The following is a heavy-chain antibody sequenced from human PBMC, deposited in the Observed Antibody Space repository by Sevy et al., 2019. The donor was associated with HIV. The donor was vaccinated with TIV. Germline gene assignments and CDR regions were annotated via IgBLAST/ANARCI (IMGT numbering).Heavy chain of an antibody. CDR2: LSFGCGEI. Sequence: GGCLRLSCAASGFTFSKYSMSWVRQPPGKGLEWVSTLSFGCGEINYADSVKGRFTISRDNSKSSVYLQMNNLRPEDTAVHYCAREGCTKPHDYWGQGTLVNVSS. CDR1: GFTFSKYS. V-gene: IGHV3-23*01. CDR3: AREGCTKPHDY. D-gene: IGHD2-8*01. J-gene: IGHJ4*02.